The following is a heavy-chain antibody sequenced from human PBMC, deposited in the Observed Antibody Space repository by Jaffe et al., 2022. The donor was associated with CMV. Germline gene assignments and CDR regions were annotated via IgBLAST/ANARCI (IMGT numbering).Heavy chain of an antibody. Sequence: QVQLQQWGAGLLKPSETLSLTCAVYGGSFSGYYWSWIRQPPGKGLEWIGEINHSGSTNYNPSLKSRVTISVDTSKNQFSLKLSSVTAADTAVYYCARARIQLWLNGAPRYFDYWGQGTLVTVSS. CDR1: GGSFSGYY. CDR3: ARARIQLWLNGAPRYFDY. D-gene: IGHD5-18*01. V-gene: IGHV4-34*01. CDR2: INHSGST. J-gene: IGHJ4*02.